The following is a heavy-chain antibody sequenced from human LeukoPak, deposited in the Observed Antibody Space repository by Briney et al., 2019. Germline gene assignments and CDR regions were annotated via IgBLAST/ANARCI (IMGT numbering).Heavy chain of an antibody. CDR3: ARDGALTYCTGISCYTLSAFDM. J-gene: IGHJ3*02. CDR2: ISSSSSTI. CDR1: RFTFSSYS. V-gene: IGHV3-48*04. Sequence: GGSLRLSCAASRFTFSSYSMNWVRQAPGKGLEWVSYISSSSSTIYYADSVKGRFTISRDNAKNSLYLQMDSLRAEDTAVYYCARDGALTYCTGISCYTLSAFDMWGQGTMVTVSS. D-gene: IGHD2-2*02.